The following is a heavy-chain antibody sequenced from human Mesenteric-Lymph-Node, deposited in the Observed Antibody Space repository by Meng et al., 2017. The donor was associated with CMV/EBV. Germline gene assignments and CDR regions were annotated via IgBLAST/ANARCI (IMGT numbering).Heavy chain of an antibody. CDR2: IDGSAGNT. V-gene: IGHV3-23*01. CDR3: ARDGEGNLDY. Sequence: GGSLRLSCAASGFTFSTYTMSWVRQAPGKGLEWVSAIDGSAGNTYYADSVKGQFTISRDNSKNTLYLQMNSLRAEDTTVYYCARDGEGNLDYWGQGTLVTVSS. CDR1: GFTFSTYT. D-gene: IGHD1-14*01. J-gene: IGHJ4*02.